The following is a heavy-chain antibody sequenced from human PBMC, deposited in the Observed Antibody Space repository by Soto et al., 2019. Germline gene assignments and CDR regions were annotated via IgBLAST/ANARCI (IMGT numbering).Heavy chain of an antibody. CDR2: IGPESGAT. CDR1: GYTFTGHY. Sequence: ASVKVSCKASGYTFTGHYIHWVRQAPEQGPEWMGEIGPESGATRYAQRFQGRVTMTRDMSTTTVYMELNNLSPDETAVYYCGRGRSGQIVVFYWGQGTPVTVSS. J-gene: IGHJ4*02. CDR3: GRGRSGQIVVFY. D-gene: IGHD1-26*01. V-gene: IGHV1-2*02.